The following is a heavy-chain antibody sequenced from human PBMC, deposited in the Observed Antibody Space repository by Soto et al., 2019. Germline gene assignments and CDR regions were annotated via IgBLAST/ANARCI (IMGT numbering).Heavy chain of an antibody. D-gene: IGHD3-10*01. V-gene: IGHV1-69*01. Sequence: QVQLVQSGAEVKKPGSSVKVSCKASGGTFSSYAISWVRQAPGQGLEWMGGLIPIFGTANYAQKFQGRVTITADESTSTAYMELSSLRSEDTAVYYCARGNYYGSGSALGRRGYFDYWGQGTLVTVSS. J-gene: IGHJ4*02. CDR3: ARGNYYGSGSALGRRGYFDY. CDR2: LIPIFGTA. CDR1: GGTFSSYA.